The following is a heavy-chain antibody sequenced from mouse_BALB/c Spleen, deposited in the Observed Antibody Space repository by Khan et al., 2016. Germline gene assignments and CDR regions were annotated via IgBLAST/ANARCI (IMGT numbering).Heavy chain of an antibody. D-gene: IGHD4-1*01. CDR3: ARYALTDYAMDY. CDR2: INHSTGYT. Sequence: QVQLQQSGAELAKPGASVKMSCKASGYTFTSYWMHWVKQRPGQGLEWIGYINHSTGYTEYNQKFKDKATLTADKSSSTAYMQLSSLTSEDSAVYYCARYALTDYAMDYSGHGTSVTVSS. CDR1: GYTFTSYW. J-gene: IGHJ4*01. V-gene: IGHV1-7*01.